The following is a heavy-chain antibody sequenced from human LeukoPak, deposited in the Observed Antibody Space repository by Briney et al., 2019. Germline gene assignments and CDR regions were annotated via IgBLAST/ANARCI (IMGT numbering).Heavy chain of an antibody. CDR2: ISATGGST. V-gene: IGHV3-23*01. D-gene: IGHD1-26*01. CDR3: AKNSVGGSYYPIDY. J-gene: IGHJ4*02. CDR1: GFTFSNYA. Sequence: GGSLRLSCAASGFTFSNYAMTWVRQAPGKGLEWVSAISATGGSTYYADSVKGRFTISRDSSKNTLYLQMNSLRAEDTALYYRAKNSVGGSYYPIDYWGQGTLVTVSS.